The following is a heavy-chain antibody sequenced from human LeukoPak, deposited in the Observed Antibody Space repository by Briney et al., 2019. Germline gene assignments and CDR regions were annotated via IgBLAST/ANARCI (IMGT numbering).Heavy chain of an antibody. CDR1: GYSFTSYW. CDR2: IYPGDSDT. Sequence: GESLKISCKGSGYSFTSYWIGWVRQMPGKGLEWMGIIYPGDSDTRYSASFQGQVTVAADKSIRTAYLQWSSLKASDTARYCCGRLIVGATRGNWFDRRRRGTQVSVPS. CDR3: GRLIVGATRGNWFDR. J-gene: IGHJ5*02. D-gene: IGHD1-26*01. V-gene: IGHV5-51*01.